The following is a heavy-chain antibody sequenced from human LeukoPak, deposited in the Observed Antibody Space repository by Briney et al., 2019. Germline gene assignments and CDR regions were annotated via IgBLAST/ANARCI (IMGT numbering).Heavy chain of an antibody. D-gene: IGHD3-22*01. Sequence: SETLSLTCTASGCSISSYYWSWIRQPPGKGLEWIGRIYTSGSTNYNPSLKSRVTMSVDTSKNQFSLKLSSVTAADTAVYYCARDVYYYDSSGYSYYFDYWGQGTLVTVSS. CDR1: GCSISSYY. V-gene: IGHV4-4*07. CDR3: ARDVYYYDSSGYSYYFDY. CDR2: IYTSGST. J-gene: IGHJ4*02.